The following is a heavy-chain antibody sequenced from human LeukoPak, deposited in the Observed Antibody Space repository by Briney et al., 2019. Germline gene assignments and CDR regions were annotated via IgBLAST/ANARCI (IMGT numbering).Heavy chain of an antibody. CDR1: GFTFSSYG. J-gene: IGHJ4*02. D-gene: IGHD3-10*01. CDR2: ISYDGSNK. V-gene: IGHV3-30*18. CDR3: AKTKFEGGYYISGSYSY. Sequence: GGSLRLSCAASGFTFSSYGMHWVRQAPGKGLEWVAVISYDGSNKYYADSVKGRFTISRDNSKNTLYLQMNSLRAEDTAVYYCAKTKFEGGYYISGSYSYWGQGTLVTVSS.